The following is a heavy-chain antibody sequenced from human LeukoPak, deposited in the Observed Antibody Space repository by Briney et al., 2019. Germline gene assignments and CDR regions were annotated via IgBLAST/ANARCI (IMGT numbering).Heavy chain of an antibody. CDR3: ARAVNSGSYTNFQH. J-gene: IGHJ1*01. Sequence: PSETLSLTCTVSGGSISNYYWSWIRQPPGKGLEWIGYIYYSGSTNYNPSLKSRVTISVDTSKNQFSPKLSSVTAADTAMYYCARAVNSGSYTNFQHWGQGTLVTVSS. CDR2: IYYSGST. V-gene: IGHV4-59*01. CDR1: GGSISNYY. D-gene: IGHD1-26*01.